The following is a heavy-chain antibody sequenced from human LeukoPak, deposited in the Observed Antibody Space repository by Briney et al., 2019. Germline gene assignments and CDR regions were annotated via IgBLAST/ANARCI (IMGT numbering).Heavy chain of an antibody. Sequence: SETLSLTCAVSGDSISSSNWWSWVRQPPTQGLEWIGEIYHSGSTNYNPSLKSRVTISVDKSKNQFSLKLSSVTAADTAVYYCARGSMTTVTYFDYWGQGTLVTVSS. V-gene: IGHV4-4*02. D-gene: IGHD4-17*01. CDR1: GDSISSSNW. CDR2: IYHSGST. J-gene: IGHJ4*02. CDR3: ARGSMTTVTYFDY.